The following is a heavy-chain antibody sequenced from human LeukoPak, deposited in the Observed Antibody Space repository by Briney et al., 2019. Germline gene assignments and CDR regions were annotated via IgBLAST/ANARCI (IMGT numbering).Heavy chain of an antibody. V-gene: IGHV3-66*02. Sequence: GGPLRLSCAASEFNVSSKYMSWVRQAPGKGLEWVSVIFSGGSTYYVDSVKGRFTTSRDNSKNTLYLQMNSLRAEDTGVYYCASFLGGFSSFHWGQGTLVAVSS. D-gene: IGHD2-15*01. CDR1: EFNVSSKY. J-gene: IGHJ4*02. CDR3: ASFLGGFSSFH. CDR2: IFSGGST.